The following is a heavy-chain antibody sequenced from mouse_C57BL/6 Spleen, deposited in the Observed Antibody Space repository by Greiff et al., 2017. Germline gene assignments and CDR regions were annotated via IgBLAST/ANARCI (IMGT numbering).Heavy chain of an antibody. Sequence: EVQLQQSGPELVKPGASVKISCKASGYSFTDYNMNWVKQSTGKSLEWIGVINPNYGTTSYNQKFKGKATLTVDQSSSTAYMQLNSLTSEDSAVYYCARSRTTVVSYAMDYWGQGTSVTVSS. J-gene: IGHJ4*01. CDR3: ARSRTTVVSYAMDY. CDR1: GYSFTDYN. V-gene: IGHV1-39*01. D-gene: IGHD1-1*01. CDR2: INPNYGTT.